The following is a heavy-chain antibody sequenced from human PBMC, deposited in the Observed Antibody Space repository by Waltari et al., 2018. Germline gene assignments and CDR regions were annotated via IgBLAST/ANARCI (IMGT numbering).Heavy chain of an antibody. CDR2: IYHSGST. J-gene: IGHJ4*02. Sequence: QVQLQESGPGLVKPSETLSLTCAVSGYSISSGYYWGWIRQPPGKGLEWIGSIYHSGSTYYNPSLKSRVTISVDTSKNQFSLKLSSVTAADTAVYYCAIRKGYCTGGVCQYFDYWGQGTLVTVSS. V-gene: IGHV4-38-2*01. D-gene: IGHD2-8*02. CDR1: GYSISSGYY. CDR3: AIRKGYCTGGVCQYFDY.